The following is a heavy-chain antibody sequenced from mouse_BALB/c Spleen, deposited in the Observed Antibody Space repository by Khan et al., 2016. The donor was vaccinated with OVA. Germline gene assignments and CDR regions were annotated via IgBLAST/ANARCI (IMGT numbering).Heavy chain of an antibody. J-gene: IGHJ4*01. Sequence: QVQLKDSGPGLVAPSQSLSITCTVSGFSLSRYNIHWVRQPPGKGLEWLGMIWGGGGTDYNSTLKSRLNIRKDNSKSQVLLKMNSLQTDDTAMYYCARAYYRYDGYYAMDYWGQGTSVTVSS. D-gene: IGHD2-14*01. V-gene: IGHV2-6-4*01. CDR3: ARAYYRYDGYYAMDY. CDR1: GFSLSRYN. CDR2: IWGGGGT.